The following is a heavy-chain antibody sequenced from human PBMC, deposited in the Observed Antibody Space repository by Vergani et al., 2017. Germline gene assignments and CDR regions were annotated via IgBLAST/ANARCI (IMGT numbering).Heavy chain of an antibody. CDR2: VIPHLERS. J-gene: IGHJ4*02. D-gene: IGHD3-22*01. CDR3: ARVGNYYDSTGFCPGGSFV. V-gene: IGHV1-69*08. Sequence: QVQLEQSGAEVKKPGSSVTVSCSASGGTFGSHTIRWVRQAPGQGLEGVGRVIPHLERSTLAQHVQGRVIITADKYTDTAYMELISLRPEDTAVYYCARVGNYYDSTGFCPGGSFVWGPGTMVTVSS. CDR1: GGTFGSHT.